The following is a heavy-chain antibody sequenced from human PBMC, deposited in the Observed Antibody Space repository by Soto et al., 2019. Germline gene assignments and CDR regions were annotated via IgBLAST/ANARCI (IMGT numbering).Heavy chain of an antibody. D-gene: IGHD3-22*01. V-gene: IGHV3-7*05. CDR3: ARDRGNGYYGQDTWGMDV. Sequence: EVQLVESGGGLVQPGGSLRLSCGVSGFTISTYWMSWVRRTPGKGLEWVGNINQGGSENFYAGSVRGRFSISRDNARTTVYRQMKSLRAADTAVYFCARDRGNGYYGQDTWGMDVWGQGTTVTVSS. J-gene: IGHJ6*02. CDR2: INQGGSEN. CDR1: GFTISTYW.